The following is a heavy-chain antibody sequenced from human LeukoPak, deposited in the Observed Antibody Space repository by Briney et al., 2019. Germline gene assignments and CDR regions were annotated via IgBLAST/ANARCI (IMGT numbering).Heavy chain of an antibody. D-gene: IGHD3-10*02. CDR3: AELGITMIGGV. Sequence: GGSLTLSCAASGFTFSSYEMNSVRHAPGKGLEWVSYISSSGSTIYYADSVKGRFTISRDNAKNSLYLQMNSLRAEDTAVYYCAELGITMIGGVWGKGTTVTISS. J-gene: IGHJ6*04. CDR2: ISSSGSTI. CDR1: GFTFSSYE. V-gene: IGHV3-48*03.